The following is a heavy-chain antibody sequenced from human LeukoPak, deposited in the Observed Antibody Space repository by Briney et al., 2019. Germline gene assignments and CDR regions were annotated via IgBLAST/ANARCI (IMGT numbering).Heavy chain of an antibody. Sequence: PSETLSLTCTVSGGSISSGGYYWSWIRQHPGKGLEWIGYIYYSGSTYYNLSLKSRVTISVDTSKNQFSLKLSSVTAADTAVYYCARAPLNYGDYGDYWGQGTLVTVSS. D-gene: IGHD4-17*01. J-gene: IGHJ4*02. V-gene: IGHV4-31*03. CDR2: IYYSGST. CDR1: GGSISSGGYY. CDR3: ARAPLNYGDYGDY.